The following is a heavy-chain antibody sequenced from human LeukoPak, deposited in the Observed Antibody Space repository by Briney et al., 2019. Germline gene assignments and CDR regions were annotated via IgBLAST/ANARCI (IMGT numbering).Heavy chain of an antibody. CDR1: GYTFTGYY. Sequence: VASVKVSCKASGYTFTGYYMHWVRQAPGQGLEWMGWINPNSGGTNYAQKFQGRVTMTRDTSISTAYMELSRLRSDDTAVYYCARGNGRGVLLWFGDLDGSHFDYWGQGTLVTVSS. CDR2: INPNSGGT. D-gene: IGHD3-10*01. V-gene: IGHV1-2*02. J-gene: IGHJ4*02. CDR3: ARGNGRGVLLWFGDLDGSHFDY.